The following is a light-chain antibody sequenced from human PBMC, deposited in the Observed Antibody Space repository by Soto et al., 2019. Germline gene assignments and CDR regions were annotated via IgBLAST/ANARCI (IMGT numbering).Light chain of an antibody. V-gene: IGLV3-9*01. Sequence: SYELTQPLSVSVALGQTGRITCGGNSIGNRNVHWYQQRPGQAPVLVIYRDNNRPSEIPERFSGSNSGNTATLTISRAQAGDEADYYRQVWDSSTEVFGGGTKLTVL. J-gene: IGLJ3*02. CDR3: QVWDSSTEV. CDR2: RDN. CDR1: SIGNRN.